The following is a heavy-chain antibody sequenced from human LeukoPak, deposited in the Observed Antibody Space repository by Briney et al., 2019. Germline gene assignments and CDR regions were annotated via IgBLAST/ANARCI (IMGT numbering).Heavy chain of an antibody. V-gene: IGHV4-38-2*01. CDR2: IYHSGST. CDR1: GYSISSGYY. J-gene: IGHJ4*02. Sequence: NPSETLSLTCAVSGYSISSGYYWGWIRQPPGKGLEWIGSIYHSGSTYYNPSLKSRVTISVDTSKNQFSLKLSSVTAADTAVYYCARYRSGYPDTLDYWGQGTLVTVSS. CDR3: ARYRSGYPDTLDY. D-gene: IGHD3-3*01.